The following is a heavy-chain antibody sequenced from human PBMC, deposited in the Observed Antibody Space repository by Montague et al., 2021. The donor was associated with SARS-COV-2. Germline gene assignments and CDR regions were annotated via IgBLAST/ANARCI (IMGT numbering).Heavy chain of an antibody. D-gene: IGHD5-18*01. Sequence: SETLSLTCTVTGGPISGSSDYWGWIRQSPGKGLEWIASVYYSGNTYYSPSLKSRLTISVATSKNQFSLKLNSVTAADTALYYCARREYSYGWGDWGQGTLVTVSS. J-gene: IGHJ4*02. CDR1: GGPISGSSDY. CDR2: VYYSGNT. V-gene: IGHV4-39*01. CDR3: ARREYSYGWGD.